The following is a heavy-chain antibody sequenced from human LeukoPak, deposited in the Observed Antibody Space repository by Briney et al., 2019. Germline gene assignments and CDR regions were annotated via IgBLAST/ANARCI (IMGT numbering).Heavy chain of an antibody. CDR2: ISGSGSST. V-gene: IGHV3-23*01. D-gene: IGHD2-15*01. Sequence: SGGSLRLSCAASGFTFSSYGMTWVRQAPGKGLEWVSAISGSGSSTYYADSVKGRFTISRDNSKNTLYLEMNSLRAEDTAMYYCAKTLGYCSGGSCYSYYFDHWGQGALVSVSS. J-gene: IGHJ4*02. CDR1: GFTFSSYG. CDR3: AKTLGYCSGGSCYSYYFDH.